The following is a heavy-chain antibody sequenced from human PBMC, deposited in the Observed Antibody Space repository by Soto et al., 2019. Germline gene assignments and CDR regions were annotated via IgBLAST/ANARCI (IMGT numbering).Heavy chain of an antibody. CDR1: GGTFSSYT. J-gene: IGHJ4*02. V-gene: IGHV1-69*08. Sequence: QVQLVQSGAEVKKPGSSVKVSCKASGGTFSSYTISWVRQAPGQGLEWMGRIIPILGIANYAQKFQGRVTITADKSTSTAYMELSRLRSEDTAVYYCARDGWFHYFDYWGQGTLVTVSS. CDR3: ARDGWFHYFDY. CDR2: IIPILGIA. D-gene: IGHD2-15*01.